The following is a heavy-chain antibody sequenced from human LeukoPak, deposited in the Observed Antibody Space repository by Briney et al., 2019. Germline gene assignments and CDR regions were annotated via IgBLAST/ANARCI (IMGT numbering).Heavy chain of an antibody. V-gene: IGHV2-5*02. CDR3: VHEEGYCSSISCYYYYGMDV. Sequence: SGPTLVNPTQTLTLTCTFSGFSLSIRGVGVGWIRQPPGKALEWLALIYWDDDKRYSPSLKSRLSITKDTSKNQVVLIMTNMDPVDTATYYCVHEEGYCSSISCYYYYGMDVWGQGTTVTVSS. J-gene: IGHJ6*02. D-gene: IGHD2-2*01. CDR2: IYWDDDK. CDR1: GFSLSIRGVG.